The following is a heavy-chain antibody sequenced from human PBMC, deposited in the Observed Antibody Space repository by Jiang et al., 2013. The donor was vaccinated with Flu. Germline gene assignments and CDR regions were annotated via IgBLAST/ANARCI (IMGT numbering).Heavy chain of an antibody. CDR2: VYYSGAT. D-gene: IGHD1-26*01. V-gene: IGHV4-59*08. Sequence: GPGLVKPSETLSLTCTVSGGSISNYYWSWIRQPPGKGLEWIGYVYYSGATMYNPSLKSRVSMFVDTSKNQFSLKLTSVTAADTAVYYCARHSSGSYSSWFDPWGQGTLVTVSS. CDR3: ARHSSGSYSSWFDP. CDR1: GGSISNYY. J-gene: IGHJ5*02.